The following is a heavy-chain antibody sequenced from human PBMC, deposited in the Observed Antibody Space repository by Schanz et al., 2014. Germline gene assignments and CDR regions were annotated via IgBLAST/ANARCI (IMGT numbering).Heavy chain of an antibody. Sequence: QLQLQESGPGLVKPSETLSLTCTVSGGSISSSSYYWGWIRQPPGKGLEWIGYIHYSGNSNYNPSLESRVTISLDTSKSQFSLKLTSVTAADTAVYYCARSEPLPTDDNTAYCLDYWGQGTLVTVSS. J-gene: IGHJ4*02. CDR3: ARSEPLPTDDNTAYCLDY. D-gene: IGHD3-22*01. CDR1: GGSISSSSYY. V-gene: IGHV4-61*05. CDR2: IHYSGNS.